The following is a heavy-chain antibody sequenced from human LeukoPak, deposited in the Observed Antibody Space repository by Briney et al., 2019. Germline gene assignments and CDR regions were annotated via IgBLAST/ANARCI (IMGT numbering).Heavy chain of an antibody. CDR1: GFTFSNAW. CDR2: IRSNSDGGTI. D-gene: IGHD3-22*01. J-gene: IGHJ5*02. Sequence: GGSLRLSCATSGFTFSNAWMNWVRQAPGKGLEWVGRIRSNSDGGTIDYAAPVKGRFTLSRDDSKTTLYLQLNSLQTEDTAVYYCATDFYDSTWGQGTLVTVSS. V-gene: IGHV3-15*07. CDR3: ATDFYDST.